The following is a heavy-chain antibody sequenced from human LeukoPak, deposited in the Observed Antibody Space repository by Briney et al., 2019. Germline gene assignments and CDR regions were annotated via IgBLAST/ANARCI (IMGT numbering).Heavy chain of an antibody. V-gene: IGHV4-4*07. J-gene: IGHJ4*02. Sequence: SETLSLTCTVSGGSISSYYWSWIRQPAGKGLEWIGRIYTSASTNYNPSLKSRVTMSVDTSKNQFSLKLSSVTAADTAVYYCARAYCGGDCNNHPDPYYFDYWGQGTLVTVSS. CDR3: ARAYCGGDCNNHPDPYYFDY. D-gene: IGHD2-21*02. CDR2: IYTSAST. CDR1: GGSISSYY.